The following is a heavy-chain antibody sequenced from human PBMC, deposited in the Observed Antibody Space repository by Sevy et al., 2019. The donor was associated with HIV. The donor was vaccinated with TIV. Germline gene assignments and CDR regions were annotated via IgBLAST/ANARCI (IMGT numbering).Heavy chain of an antibody. Sequence: GGSLRLSCAASGFTFSSYAMHWVRQAPGKGLEWVAVISYDGSNKYYADSVKGRFTISRDNSKNTLYLQMNSLRAEDTAVYYCARFRTMDKLYYYGMYVWGQGATVTVSS. D-gene: IGHD3-10*01. CDR2: ISYDGSNK. CDR3: ARFRTMDKLYYYGMYV. V-gene: IGHV3-30-3*01. CDR1: GFTFSSYA. J-gene: IGHJ6*02.